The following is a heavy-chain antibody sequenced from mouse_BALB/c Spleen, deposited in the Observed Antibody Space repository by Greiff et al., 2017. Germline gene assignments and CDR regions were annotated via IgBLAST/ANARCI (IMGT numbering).Heavy chain of an antibody. CDR2: IYPGDGST. J-gene: IGHJ3*01. CDR3: ARGDGYPAY. Sequence: LVESGPELVKPGASVKMSCKASGYTFTSYYIHWVKQRPGQGLEWIGWIYPGDGSTKYNEKFKGKTTLTADKSSSTAYMLLSSLTSEDSAIYFCARGDGYPAYWGQGTLVTVSA. CDR1: GYTFTSYY. D-gene: IGHD2-3*01. V-gene: IGHV1S56*01.